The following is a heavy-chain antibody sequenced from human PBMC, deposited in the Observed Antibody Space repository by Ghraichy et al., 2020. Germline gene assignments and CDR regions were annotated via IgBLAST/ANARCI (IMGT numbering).Heavy chain of an antibody. CDR1: GGSFRSGGYS. CDR2: IYYSGST. J-gene: IGHJ6*02. D-gene: IGHD3-10*01. CDR3: ARVMVRGITISLYHGMDV. V-gene: IGHV4-30-4*07. Sequence: SETLSLTCAVSGGSFRSGGYSWSWIRQPPGQGLEWLGYIYYSGSTYYNPSLKSRVTISIDTYKSQFSLKLSSVTAADTAVYYCARVMVRGITISLYHGMDVWGQGTTVTVSS.